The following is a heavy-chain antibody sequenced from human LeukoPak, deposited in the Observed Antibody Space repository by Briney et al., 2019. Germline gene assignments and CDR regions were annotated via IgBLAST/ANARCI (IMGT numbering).Heavy chain of an antibody. CDR3: ARHSVYDFWSGYYPLYDY. D-gene: IGHD3-3*01. Sequence: GESLKISCKGSGYSFTSSWIGWVRQMPGKGLGWMGIIYPGDSDTRYSPSLQGQVTISADKSISTAYLQWSSLKASDTAMYYCARHSVYDFWSGYYPLYDYWGQGTLVTVSS. J-gene: IGHJ4*02. CDR1: GYSFTSSW. CDR2: IYPGDSDT. V-gene: IGHV5-51*01.